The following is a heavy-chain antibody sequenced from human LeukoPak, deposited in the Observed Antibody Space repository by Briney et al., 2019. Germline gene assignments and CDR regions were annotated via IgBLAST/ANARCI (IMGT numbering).Heavy chain of an antibody. V-gene: IGHV4-59*01. Sequence: SQTLSLTCTVSGGSISSYYWSWIRQPPGKELEWIGYIYYSGSTNYNPSLKSRVTISVDTSKNQFSLKLSSVTAADTAVYYCARDLHYYDSSGHRYYYYYGMDVWGQGTTVTVSS. CDR1: GGSISSYY. CDR3: ARDLHYYDSSGHRYYYYYGMDV. D-gene: IGHD3-22*01. J-gene: IGHJ6*02. CDR2: IYYSGST.